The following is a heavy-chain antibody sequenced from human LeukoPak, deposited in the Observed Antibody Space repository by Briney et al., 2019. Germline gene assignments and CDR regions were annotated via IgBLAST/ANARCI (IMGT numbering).Heavy chain of an antibody. CDR2: ISPSGRSI. CDR1: GFTFSDYS. Sequence: PGGSLRLSCTASGFTFSDYSMNWVRQTPGRGLEWVSAISPSGRSISYADSVKGRFTISRDNAKNSLYLQMSSLRAEDTEVYYCASFRTSYSYYFDYWGQGILVTVSS. J-gene: IGHJ4*02. CDR3: ASFRTSYSYYFDY. D-gene: IGHD3/OR15-3a*01. V-gene: IGHV3-21*01.